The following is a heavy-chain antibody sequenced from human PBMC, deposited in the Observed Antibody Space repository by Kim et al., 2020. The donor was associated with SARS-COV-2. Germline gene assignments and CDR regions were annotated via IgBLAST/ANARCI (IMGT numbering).Heavy chain of an antibody. V-gene: IGHV3-21*01. D-gene: IGHD1-7*01. Sequence: GGSLRLSCEASGFTFRSYTMTWVRQAPGKGLEWVASLTASSYNIYYVDSVKGRFTISRDNAQNSLYLQMNSLRPEDTAVYYCARDVLELSYYYGMDVWGQGTTVTVSS. CDR1: GFTFRSYT. CDR2: LTASSYNI. J-gene: IGHJ6*02. CDR3: ARDVLELSYYYGMDV.